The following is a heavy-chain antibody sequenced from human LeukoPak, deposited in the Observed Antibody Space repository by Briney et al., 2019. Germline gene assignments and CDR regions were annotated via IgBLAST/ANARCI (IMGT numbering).Heavy chain of an antibody. CDR1: GGSISSSRYF. J-gene: IGHJ4*02. D-gene: IGHD3-22*01. V-gene: IGHV4-39*07. CDR3: ARDYDSSGVDY. CDR2: IYYSGST. Sequence: LEAPSLTCTGPGGSISSSRYFLGWVRPPPGKGLEWIGSIYYSGSTYYNPSLKSRVTISVDTSKNQFSLKLSSVTAADTAVYYCARDYDSSGVDYWGQGTLVTVSS.